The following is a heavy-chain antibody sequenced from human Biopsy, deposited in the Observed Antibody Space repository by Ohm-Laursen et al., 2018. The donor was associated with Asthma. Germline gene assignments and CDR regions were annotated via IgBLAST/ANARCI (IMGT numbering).Heavy chain of an antibody. Sequence: SETLSLTCIVSGDSISSYYWSWIRRPPGKGLEWLGYIYFTWSDNYNPSLKSRVTISVDTSKNQFSLRLNSVTAADTAVYYCARGPNYHGSGRAPIGMDVWGQGTTVTVSS. D-gene: IGHD3-10*01. V-gene: IGHV4-59*01. CDR1: GDSISSYY. CDR2: IYFTWSD. CDR3: ARGPNYHGSGRAPIGMDV. J-gene: IGHJ6*02.